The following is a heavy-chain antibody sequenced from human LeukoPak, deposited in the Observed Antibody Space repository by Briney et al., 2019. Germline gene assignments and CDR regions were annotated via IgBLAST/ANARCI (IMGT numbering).Heavy chain of an antibody. CDR3: ATEARHSSSRNSEYYFDY. J-gene: IGHJ4*02. D-gene: IGHD6-6*01. Sequence: ASVKVSCKASGYTFTGFYLHWGRQAPGQGLEWMGWIIPNSGGTNCAQKFQGRGTMTRDTSINTAYMELSRLRSDDTAVYYCATEARHSSSRNSEYYFDYWGQGTLITVSS. CDR1: GYTFTGFY. V-gene: IGHV1-2*02. CDR2: IIPNSGGT.